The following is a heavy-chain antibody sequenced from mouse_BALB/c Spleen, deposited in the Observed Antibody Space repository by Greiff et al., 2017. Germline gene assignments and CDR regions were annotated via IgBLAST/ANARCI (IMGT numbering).Heavy chain of an antibody. CDR2: IRLKSNNYAT. J-gene: IGHJ3*01. D-gene: IGHD3-3*01. CDR3: TRGLAY. V-gene: IGHV6-6*02. CDR1: GFTFSNYW. Sequence: EVMLVESGGGLVQPGGSMKLSCVASGFTFSNYWMNWVRQSPEKGLEWVAEIRLKSNNYATHYAESVKGRFTISRDDSKSSVYLQMNNLRAEDTGIYYCTRGLAYWGQGTLVTVSA.